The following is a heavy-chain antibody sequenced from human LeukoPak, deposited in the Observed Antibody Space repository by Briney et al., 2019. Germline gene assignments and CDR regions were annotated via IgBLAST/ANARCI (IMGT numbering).Heavy chain of an antibody. CDR2: IKNSGTT. CDR1: SGSISSYY. Sequence: SETLSLTCTVSSGSISSYYWSWIRQPPGKGLEWIGSIKNSGTTNYNPSLKSRVTISVDTSKNQFSLKLSSVTAADTAVYYCARVVRDSSGWYHFDYWGQGTLVSVSS. J-gene: IGHJ4*02. V-gene: IGHV4-59*01. D-gene: IGHD6-19*01. CDR3: ARVVRDSSGWYHFDY.